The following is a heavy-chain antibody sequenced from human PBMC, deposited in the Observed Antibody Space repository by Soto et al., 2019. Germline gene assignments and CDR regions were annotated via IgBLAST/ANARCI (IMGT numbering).Heavy chain of an antibody. Sequence: GGPLTLSCAASGFTFSSYGMHWDRQAPGKGLEWVAVIWYDGSNKYYADSVKGRFTISRDNSKNTLYLQMNSLRAEDTAVYYCARDLTAAGFFDYWVQGTLVTVSS. CDR1: GFTFSSYG. J-gene: IGHJ4*02. CDR2: IWYDGSNK. V-gene: IGHV3-33*01. D-gene: IGHD2-15*01. CDR3: ARDLTAAGFFDY.